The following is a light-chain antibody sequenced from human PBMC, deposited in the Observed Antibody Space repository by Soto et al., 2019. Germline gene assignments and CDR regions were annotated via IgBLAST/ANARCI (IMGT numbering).Light chain of an antibody. J-gene: IGLJ2*01. V-gene: IGLV1-51*02. CDR3: GTWDSNLKSVV. CDR2: QND. Sequence: QAVVTQPPSVSAAPGQSVTISCSGSRSNLGDNYLSWYQQLPGTAPKLLIFQNDKRPSGIPARFSASKSGTSATLDITGLQTGDEADYYCGTWDSNLKSVVFGGGTQLT. CDR1: RSNLGDNY.